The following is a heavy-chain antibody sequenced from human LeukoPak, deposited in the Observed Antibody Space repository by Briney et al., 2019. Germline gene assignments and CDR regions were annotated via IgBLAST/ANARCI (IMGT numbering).Heavy chain of an antibody. J-gene: IGHJ5*02. CDR2: ISSSSSYI. D-gene: IGHD2-2*01. Sequence: PGGSLRLSCAASGFTFSSYSMNWVRQAPGKGLEWVSSISSSSSYIYYADSVKGRLTISRDNAKNSLYLQMNSLRAEDTAVYYCARDVCGSTSCYELGPWGQGTLVTVSS. CDR1: GFTFSSYS. V-gene: IGHV3-21*01. CDR3: ARDVCGSTSCYELGP.